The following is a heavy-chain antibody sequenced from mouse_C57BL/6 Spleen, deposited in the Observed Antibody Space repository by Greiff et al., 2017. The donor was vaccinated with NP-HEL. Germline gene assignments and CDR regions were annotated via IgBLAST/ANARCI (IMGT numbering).Heavy chain of an antibody. CDR3: ARGMVTPMDY. CDR1: GFTVSDYG. V-gene: IGHV5-17*01. CDR2: ISSGSSTI. Sequence: EVKVVESGGGLVKPGGSLKLSCAASGFTVSDYGMHWVRQAPEKGLEWVAYISSGSSTIYYADTVKGRFTISRDNAKNTLFLQMTSLRSEDTAMYYCARGMVTPMDYWGQGTSVTVSS. J-gene: IGHJ4*01. D-gene: IGHD2-1*01.